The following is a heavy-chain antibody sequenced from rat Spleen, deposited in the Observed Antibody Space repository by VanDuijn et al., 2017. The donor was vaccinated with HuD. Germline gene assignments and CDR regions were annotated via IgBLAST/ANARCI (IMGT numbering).Heavy chain of an antibody. CDR1: GFTFSDYA. J-gene: IGHJ3*01. CDR3: VTHGYGGYSAPFAY. CDR2: IIYDGSST. V-gene: IGHV5S10*01. D-gene: IGHD1-11*01. Sequence: EVQLVESGGGLVQPGSSLKLSCAASGFTFSDYAMAWVRQSPEKGLEWVATIIYDGSSTYYRDSVKGRFTISRDNAKSTLYLQMDSLRSEDTANYYCVTHGYGGYSAPFAYWGQGTLVTVSS.